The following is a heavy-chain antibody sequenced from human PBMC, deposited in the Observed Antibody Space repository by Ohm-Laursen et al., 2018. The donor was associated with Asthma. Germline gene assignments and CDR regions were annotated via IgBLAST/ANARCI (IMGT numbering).Heavy chain of an antibody. CDR2: IYYSGNT. J-gene: IGHJ3*02. V-gene: IGHV4-31*03. CDR3: ARLWGETIAVAGTRAFDI. D-gene: IGHD6-19*01. Sequence: SQTLSLTCTVSGGSISSGGYFYSWIRQHPGKGLEWIGYIYYSGNTYYSPSLRSRLTISLDTSKNQFSLQLRSVTAADTAVYYCARLWGETIAVAGTRAFDIWGQGTMVTVSS. CDR1: GGSISSGGYF.